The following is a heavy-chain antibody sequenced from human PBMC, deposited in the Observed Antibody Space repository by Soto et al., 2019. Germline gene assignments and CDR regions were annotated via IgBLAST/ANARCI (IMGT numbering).Heavy chain of an antibody. Sequence: PGGSLRLSCAASGFSFTSYALSWVRQAPGKGLEWVSTISSSDGKTYYADSVKGRFSISRDTSKTTLYLQMNSLRVEDTAVYYCARWSFLDYWGQGTRVTVSS. V-gene: IGHV3-23*01. CDR1: GFSFTSYA. CDR3: ARWSFLDY. D-gene: IGHD1-26*01. J-gene: IGHJ4*02. CDR2: ISSSDGKT.